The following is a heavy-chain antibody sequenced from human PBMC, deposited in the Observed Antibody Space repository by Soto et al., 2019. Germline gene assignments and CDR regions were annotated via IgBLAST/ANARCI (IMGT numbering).Heavy chain of an antibody. CDR3: ARTVELHYYGSGSYYPGWFDP. CDR1: GGTFSSYA. CDR2: IIPIFGTA. Sequence: SVKVSCKASGGTFSSYAISWVRQAPGQGLEWMGGIIPIFGTANYAQKFQGRVTITADESTSTAYMELSSLRSEDTAVYYCARTVELHYYGSGSYYPGWFDPWGQGTLVTV. J-gene: IGHJ5*02. D-gene: IGHD3-10*01. V-gene: IGHV1-69*13.